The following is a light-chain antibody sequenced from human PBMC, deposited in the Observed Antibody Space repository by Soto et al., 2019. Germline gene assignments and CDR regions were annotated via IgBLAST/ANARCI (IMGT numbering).Light chain of an antibody. V-gene: IGKV3-20*01. Sequence: EIVLTQSPGTLSLSPGERATLSCRASQSISSSYLAWYQQKPGQAPRLLVYGASSRATGIPARFSGSGSGTDFTAIIRSLETEDFAVYYCQQYGSSRFTFGTGTKVYI. CDR1: QSISSSY. J-gene: IGKJ3*01. CDR3: QQYGSSRFT. CDR2: GAS.